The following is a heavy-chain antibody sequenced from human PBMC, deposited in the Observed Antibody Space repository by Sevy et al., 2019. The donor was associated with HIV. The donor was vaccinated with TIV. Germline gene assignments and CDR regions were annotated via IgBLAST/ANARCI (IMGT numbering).Heavy chain of an antibody. CDR1: GFTFTNYW. CDR3: TRDMYGIDY. CDR2: VGNDGSGT. D-gene: IGHD2-8*01. Sequence: GGSLRLSCTASGFTFTNYWMHWVRQAPGKGLVWVSRVGNDGSGTNYADSVKGRFTISRDNAKNTVYLQMNSLRAEDTAVYYCTRDMYGIDYWGQGTLVTVSS. V-gene: IGHV3-74*01. J-gene: IGHJ4*02.